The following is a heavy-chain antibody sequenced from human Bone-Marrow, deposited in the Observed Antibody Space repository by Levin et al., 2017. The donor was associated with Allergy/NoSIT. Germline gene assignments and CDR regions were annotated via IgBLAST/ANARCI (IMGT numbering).Heavy chain of an antibody. CDR3: AKDISSSGSTGDLDY. CDR2: IRGSGVGT. Sequence: PGGSLRLSCAASGFTFSSYAMSWVRQAPGKGLEWVSGIRGSGVGTYYADSVKGRFTISRDNSKNTLYLQMKSLRAEDTAVYYCAKDISSSGSTGDLDYWGQGTQVTVSS. V-gene: IGHV3-23*01. CDR1: GFTFSSYA. D-gene: IGHD6-25*01. J-gene: IGHJ4*02.